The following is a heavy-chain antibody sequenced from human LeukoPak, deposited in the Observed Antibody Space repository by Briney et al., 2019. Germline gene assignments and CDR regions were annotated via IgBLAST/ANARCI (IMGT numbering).Heavy chain of an antibody. CDR1: GGSISRYY. CDR3: AREDGYNLGYFDY. Sequence: SETLSLTCTVSGGSISRYYWCWIRQPPGKGLEWIGYIYYSGSTNYNPSLKSRVTISVDTSKNQFSLKLSSVTAADTAVYYCAREDGYNLGYFDYWGQGTLVTASS. D-gene: IGHD5-24*01. J-gene: IGHJ4*02. CDR2: IYYSGST. V-gene: IGHV4-59*01.